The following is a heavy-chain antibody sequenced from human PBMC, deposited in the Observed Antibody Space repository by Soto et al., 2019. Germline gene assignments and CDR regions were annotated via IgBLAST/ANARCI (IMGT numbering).Heavy chain of an antibody. V-gene: IGHV4-39*01. J-gene: IGHJ5*02. CDR1: GGSISSISYF. CDR2: IYYSGGT. Sequence: SETLSLTCTVVGGSISSISYFWGWIRQPPGKGLEWIGSIYYSGGTYYNPSLKSRVTISVDTSKNQFSLKLSSVTAADTAVYYCARSVFPWGQGTLVTVSS. CDR3: ARSVFP.